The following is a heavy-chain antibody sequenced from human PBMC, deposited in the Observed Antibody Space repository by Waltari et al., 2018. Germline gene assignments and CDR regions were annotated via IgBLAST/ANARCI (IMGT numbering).Heavy chain of an antibody. J-gene: IGHJ5*02. CDR1: GYPFIGYH. D-gene: IGHD6-13*01. CDR3: ARDRWAAERPYKWLDP. V-gene: IGHV1-2*02. Sequence: QVHLVQSGAEVKKPGASVKVSCKASGYPFIGYHMHWVRQAPGQGLECMGWINPNTGNTNYGQKFQGMVTLTRDTPNTTAYMELSGLTSDDTAVYYCARDRWAAERPYKWLDPWGQGTQVTVSS. CDR2: INPNTGNT.